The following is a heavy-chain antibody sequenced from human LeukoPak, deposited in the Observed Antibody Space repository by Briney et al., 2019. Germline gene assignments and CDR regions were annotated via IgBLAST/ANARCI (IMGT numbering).Heavy chain of an antibody. D-gene: IGHD2-15*01. V-gene: IGHV3-21*01. CDR2: ISSSSTYI. J-gene: IGHJ6*02. CDR1: GFTFSSYS. CDR3: ARVGCSGGRCPGYGMDV. Sequence: GGSLRLSCAASGFTFSSYSMNWVRQAPGKGLEWVSSISSSSTYIYYADSVKGRFTISRDNAKNSLYLQMNSLRVEDTAVYYCARVGCSGGRCPGYGMDVWGQGTAVTVSS.